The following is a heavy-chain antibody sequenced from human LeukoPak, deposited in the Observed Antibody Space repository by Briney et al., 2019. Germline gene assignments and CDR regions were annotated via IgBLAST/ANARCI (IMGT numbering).Heavy chain of an antibody. Sequence: GASVKVSCKASGYTFTDYYMHWVQQAPGKGLEWMGRVDPEDGETIYAEKFQGRVTITWNTSISTAYMELSSLRSDDTAVYYCAREGFDVWGQGTMVTVSS. V-gene: IGHV1-69-2*01. CDR1: GYTFTDYY. J-gene: IGHJ3*01. CDR2: VDPEDGET. CDR3: AREGFDV.